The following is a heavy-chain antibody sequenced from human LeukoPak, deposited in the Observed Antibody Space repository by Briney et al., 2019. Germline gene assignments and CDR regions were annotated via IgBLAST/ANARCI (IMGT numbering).Heavy chain of an antibody. Sequence: GGSLRLSCAASGFTFSSYAMHWVRQAPGKGLEWVAVISYDGSNKYYADSVKGRFTISRDNSKNTLYLQMNSLRAEDTAVYYCARGKEWFGRYNWFDPWGQGTLVTVSS. J-gene: IGHJ5*02. CDR1: GFTFSSYA. CDR2: ISYDGSNK. V-gene: IGHV3-30-3*01. CDR3: ARGKEWFGRYNWFDP. D-gene: IGHD3-10*01.